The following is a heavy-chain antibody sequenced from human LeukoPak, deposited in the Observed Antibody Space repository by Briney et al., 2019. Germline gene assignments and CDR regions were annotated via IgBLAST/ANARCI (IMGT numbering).Heavy chain of an antibody. D-gene: IGHD3-10*01. CDR2: IRYDGSNK. CDR1: GFTFSSYG. CDR3: AKDDSYYGSGSYFSRPPDY. J-gene: IGHJ4*02. Sequence: PGGSLRLSCAASGFTFSSYGMHWVRQAPGKGLEWVAFIRYDGSNKYYADSVKGRFTISRDNSKNTLYLQMNSLRAEDTAVYYCAKDDSYYGSGSYFSRPPDYWGQGTLVTVSS. V-gene: IGHV3-30*02.